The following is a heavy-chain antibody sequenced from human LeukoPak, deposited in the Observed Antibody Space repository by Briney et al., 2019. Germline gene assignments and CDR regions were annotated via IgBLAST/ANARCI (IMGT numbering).Heavy chain of an antibody. CDR2: INPSDGAT. Sequence: ASVEVSCKASGHTFTMYSIHWVRQAPGQGLEWMGMINPSDGATTYAQRFQGRVTMTRDMSTTTVYMDLRSLRSEDTAVYYCATPSRGHGFDIWGQGTMVTVS. CDR3: ATPSRGHGFDI. CDR1: GHTFTMYS. V-gene: IGHV1-46*01. J-gene: IGHJ3*02. D-gene: IGHD3-10*01.